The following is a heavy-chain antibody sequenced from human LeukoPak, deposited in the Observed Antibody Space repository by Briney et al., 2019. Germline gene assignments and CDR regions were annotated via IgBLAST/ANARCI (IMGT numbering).Heavy chain of an antibody. J-gene: IGHJ3*02. CDR1: GFTFSSYA. Sequence: GGSLRLSCAASGFTFSSYAMSWVRQAPGKGLEWVSAISGSGGSTYYADSVKGRFTISRDNPKNTLYLQMNSLRAEDTAVYYCAKGSLHCSSTSCYAGDAFDIWGQGTMVTVSS. D-gene: IGHD2-2*01. CDR2: ISGSGGST. V-gene: IGHV3-23*01. CDR3: AKGSLHCSSTSCYAGDAFDI.